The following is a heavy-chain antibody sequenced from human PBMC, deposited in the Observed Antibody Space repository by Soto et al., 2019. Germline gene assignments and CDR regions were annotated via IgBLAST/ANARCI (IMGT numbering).Heavy chain of an antibody. V-gene: IGHV3-23*01. J-gene: IGHJ4*02. CDR3: EKDGNYYASPTESDS. CDR2: ISGSGAHT. CDR1: GFIFKNYV. Sequence: EVHLLESGGGLVQPGGSLRLSCAASGFIFKNYVMSWVRQSPGKGLEWVSGISGSGAHTYYADAVKGRFNISRDNSKNTVYMQMNSLRADDTAVFYCEKDGNYYASPTESDSWGQGTLVTVSS. D-gene: IGHD3-10*01.